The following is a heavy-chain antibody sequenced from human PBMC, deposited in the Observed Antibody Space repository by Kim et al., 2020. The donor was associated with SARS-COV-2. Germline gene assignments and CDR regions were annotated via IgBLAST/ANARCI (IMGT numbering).Heavy chain of an antibody. CDR2: ISGSGGST. Sequence: GGSLRLSCAASGFTFSSYAMSWVRQAPGKGLEWVSAISGSGGSTYYADSVKGRFTISRDNSKNTLYLQMNSLRAEDTAVYYCAKDRVLRYFDWAASNWFDPWGQGTLVTVSS. CDR1: GFTFSSYA. CDR3: AKDRVLRYFDWAASNWFDP. J-gene: IGHJ5*02. V-gene: IGHV3-23*01. D-gene: IGHD3-9*01.